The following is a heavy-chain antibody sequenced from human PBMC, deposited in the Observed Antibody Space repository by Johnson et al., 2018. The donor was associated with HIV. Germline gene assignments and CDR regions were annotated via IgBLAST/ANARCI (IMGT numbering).Heavy chain of an antibody. V-gene: IGHV3-30-3*01. Sequence: QVQLVESGGGVVQPGRSLRLSCAASGFTFSSYAMHWVRQAPGKGLEWVAIISYDGSTKYYADSVKGRFTISRDSSKNTLYLQMKSLRTEDKAAYYCARAGSTSGWFDAFDIWGQGTMVTVSS. CDR1: GFTFSSYA. D-gene: IGHD6-19*01. J-gene: IGHJ3*02. CDR3: ARAGSTSGWFDAFDI. CDR2: ISYDGSTK.